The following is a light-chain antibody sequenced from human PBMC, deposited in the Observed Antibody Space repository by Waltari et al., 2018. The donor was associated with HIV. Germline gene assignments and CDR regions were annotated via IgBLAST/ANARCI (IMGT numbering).Light chain of an antibody. CDR2: DDK. CDR1: NIGDKH. CDR3: QVFENSRDQA. Sequence: YVLTQPPSVSVAPGKTATITCGGNNIGDKHVHWYQQKSGQAPVLVIDDDKLRPSGMPARISGSNSGGTATLTISGVEVGDEAEYYCQVFENSRDQAFGTGTKVTVL. J-gene: IGLJ1*01. V-gene: IGLV3-21*01.